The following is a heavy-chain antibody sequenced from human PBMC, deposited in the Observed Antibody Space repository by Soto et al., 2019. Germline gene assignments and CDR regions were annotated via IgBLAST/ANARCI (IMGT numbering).Heavy chain of an antibody. CDR3: AKDLREMATIRPDS. V-gene: IGHV3-30*18. Sequence: QVQLMESGGGVVQPGRSLRLSCAASGFTFSSFGIHWVRQAPGKGLEWVAVISYDGIDKNYADSVKGRFTISRDNSKNTLYLQMNSLRTEYTAVYYCAKDLREMATIRPDSWGQGTLVTVSS. D-gene: IGHD5-12*01. CDR1: GFTFSSFG. J-gene: IGHJ4*02. CDR2: ISYDGIDK.